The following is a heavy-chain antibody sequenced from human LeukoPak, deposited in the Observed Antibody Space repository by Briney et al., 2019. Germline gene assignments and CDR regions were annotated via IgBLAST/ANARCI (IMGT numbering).Heavy chain of an antibody. CDR3: ARRDIVVVPAAIFGAFDI. CDR2: ISSSSSYI. J-gene: IGHJ3*02. V-gene: IGHV3-21*04. CDR1: GFTFSSYS. Sequence: GGSLRLSCAASGFTFSSYSMNWVRQAPGKGLEWVSFISSSSSYIYYADSMKGRFTISRDNAKNSLYLQMNSLRAEDTALYYCARRDIVVVPAAIFGAFDIWGQGTMVTVSS. D-gene: IGHD2-2*02.